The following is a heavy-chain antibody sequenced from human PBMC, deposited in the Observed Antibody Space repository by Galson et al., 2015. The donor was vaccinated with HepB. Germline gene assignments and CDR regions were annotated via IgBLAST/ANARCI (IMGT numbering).Heavy chain of an antibody. J-gene: IGHJ4*02. CDR1: GYTFTSYY. V-gene: IGHV1-46*03. CDR3: ARGATTSYYDFWSGYYPPLDY. Sequence: SVKVSCKASGYTFTSYYMHWVRQAPGQGLEWMGIINPSGGSTSYAQKFQGRVTMTRDTSTSTVYMELSSLRSEDTAVYYCARGATTSYYDFWSGYYPPLDYWGQGTLVTVSS. CDR2: INPSGGST. D-gene: IGHD3-3*01.